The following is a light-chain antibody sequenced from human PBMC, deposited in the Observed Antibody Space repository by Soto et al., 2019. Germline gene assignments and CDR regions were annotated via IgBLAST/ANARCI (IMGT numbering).Light chain of an antibody. CDR1: SSDVGRYNY. CDR2: DVS. V-gene: IGLV2-11*01. J-gene: IGLJ1*01. CDR3: CSYAGSPYV. Sequence: QSALTQPRSVSGSPGQSVTISCTGTSSDVGRYNYVSWYQHHPGKAPTLMIYDVSTRPSGVPDRFSGSKSGTTASLTISGLQAEDEADYYCCSYAGSPYVFGTGTKLTVL.